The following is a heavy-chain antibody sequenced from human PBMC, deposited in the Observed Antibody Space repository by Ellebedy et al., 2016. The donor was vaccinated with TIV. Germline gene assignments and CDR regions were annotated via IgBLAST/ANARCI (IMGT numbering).Heavy chain of an antibody. V-gene: IGHV3-66*01. Sequence: GGSLRLSCAASGFTVNNKHMGWVRQAPGKGLDWVSVVHNVGSTFHADSVKGRFTISRDNSKNTLYLQMNSLRAEDTAVYYCARGGWYCSGGSCYHSEYWGQGTLVTVSS. D-gene: IGHD2-15*01. CDR1: GFTVNNKH. CDR3: ARGGWYCSGGSCYHSEY. J-gene: IGHJ4*02. CDR2: VHNVGST.